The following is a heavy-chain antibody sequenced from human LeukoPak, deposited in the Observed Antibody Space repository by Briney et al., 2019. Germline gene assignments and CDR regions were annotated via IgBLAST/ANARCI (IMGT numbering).Heavy chain of an antibody. V-gene: IGHV1-2*02. CDR1: GYIFTDYY. CDR3: ARARYETRIWPKSRYDYYHYMDV. D-gene: IGHD2-15*01. Sequence: GASVKVSCKTSGYIFTDYYIHWVRQAPGQGLEWVGWIHPNSGGTKYAQSFQGRVTMTRDTSASTVYMELSSLRSGDMAVYYCARARYETRIWPKSRYDYYHYMDVWGKGTTVTVSS. CDR2: IHPNSGGT. J-gene: IGHJ6*03.